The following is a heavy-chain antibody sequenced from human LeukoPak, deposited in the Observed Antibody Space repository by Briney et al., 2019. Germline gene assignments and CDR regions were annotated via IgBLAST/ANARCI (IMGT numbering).Heavy chain of an antibody. Sequence: PGGSLRLSCAASGFTFSSYGMSWVRQAPGKGLEWVSTLSGSGGSTYYADSVKGRFTISRDNSKNTLYLQMNSLRAEDMAVYYCAKAVRYYYMDVWGKGTTVTISS. D-gene: IGHD6-19*01. V-gene: IGHV3-23*01. CDR2: LSGSGGST. CDR1: GFTFSSYG. J-gene: IGHJ6*03. CDR3: AKAVRYYYMDV.